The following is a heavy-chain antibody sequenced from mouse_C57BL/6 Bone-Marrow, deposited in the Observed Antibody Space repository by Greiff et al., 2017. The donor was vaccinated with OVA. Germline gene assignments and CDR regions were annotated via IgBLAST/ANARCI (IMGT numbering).Heavy chain of an antibody. V-gene: IGHV1-55*01. CDR3: AGLRQFHEGWYCDV. CDR2: IYPGSGST. J-gene: IGHJ1*03. CDR1: GYTFTSYW. Sequence: VQLQQPGAELVKPGASVKMSCKASGYTFTSYWITWVKQRPGQGLEWIGDIYPGSGSTNYNEKFKSKATLTVDTSSSTAYMQLSSLTSEDAAVYYWAGLRQFHEGWYCDVGGTGTTVNGAS. D-gene: IGHD1-1*01.